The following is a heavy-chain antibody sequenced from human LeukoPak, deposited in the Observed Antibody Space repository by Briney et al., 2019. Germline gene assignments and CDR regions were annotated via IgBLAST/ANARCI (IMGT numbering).Heavy chain of an antibody. V-gene: IGHV1-69*01. CDR2: IIPIFGTA. D-gene: IGHD3-10*01. Sequence: GASVKVFCKASGGTFISYAISWVRQAPGQGLEWMGGIIPIFGTANYAQKLQGRVTITADESTSTAYMELSSLRSEDTAVYYCARDKYYGSGSYRYYYGMDVWGQGTTVTVSS. CDR3: ARDKYYGSGSYRYYYGMDV. J-gene: IGHJ6*02. CDR1: GGTFISYA.